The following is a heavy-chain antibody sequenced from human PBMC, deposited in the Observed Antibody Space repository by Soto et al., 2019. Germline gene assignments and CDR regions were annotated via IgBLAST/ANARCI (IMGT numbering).Heavy chain of an antibody. D-gene: IGHD5-18*01. Sequence: KPGGSLRLSCAASGFTFSDYYMSWIRQAPGKGLEWVSYISSSGSTIYYADSVKGRFTISRDNAKNSLYLQVNSLRAEDTAVYYCARVGLAMAPYYFDYWGQGTLVTVSS. CDR2: ISSSGSTI. CDR1: GFTFSDYY. CDR3: ARVGLAMAPYYFDY. V-gene: IGHV3-11*01. J-gene: IGHJ4*02.